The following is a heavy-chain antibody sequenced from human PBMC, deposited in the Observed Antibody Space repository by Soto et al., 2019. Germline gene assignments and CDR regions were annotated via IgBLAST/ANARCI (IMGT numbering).Heavy chain of an antibody. CDR3: SSDVKRRNYYDSSGYYPFDY. CDR1: GYTFTSYY. D-gene: IGHD3-22*01. J-gene: IGHJ4*02. V-gene: IGHV1-46*01. CDR2: INPSGGST. Sequence: ASVKVSCKASGYTFTSYYMHWVRQAPGQGLEWMGIINPSGGSTSYAQKFQGRVTMTRDTSTSTDYTELSSLRSEDTAVYFCSSDVKRRNYYDSSGYYPFDYWGQGTLVTVSS.